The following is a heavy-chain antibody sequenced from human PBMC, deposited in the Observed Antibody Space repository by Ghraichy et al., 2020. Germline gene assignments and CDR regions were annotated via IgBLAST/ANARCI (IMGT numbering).Heavy chain of an antibody. Sequence: GRSLRLSCAASGFTFSDYYMSWIRQAPGKGLEYISYISSSSGHTHYADSVKGRFTLSRDNAKNSLYLQMNSLRADDSAVYYCARVDYSSGWYYFDYWGQGTPVTVSS. D-gene: IGHD6-19*01. V-gene: IGHV3-11*06. CDR2: ISSSSGHT. J-gene: IGHJ4*02. CDR3: ARVDYSSGWYYFDY. CDR1: GFTFSDYY.